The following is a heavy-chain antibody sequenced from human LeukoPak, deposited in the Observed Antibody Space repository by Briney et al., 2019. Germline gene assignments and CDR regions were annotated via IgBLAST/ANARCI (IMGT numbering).Heavy chain of an antibody. CDR1: GFTFSDYY. Sequence: GGSLRLSCAASGFTFSDYYMTWIRQAPGKGLEWVSYINSSGSNIYYADSVKGRFTISRDSAKNSLFLQMSSLRVEDTAVYYCARASRSGYAFDPWGQGTLVTVSS. V-gene: IGHV3-11*01. J-gene: IGHJ5*02. CDR3: ARASRSGYAFDP. CDR2: INSSGSNI. D-gene: IGHD3-3*01.